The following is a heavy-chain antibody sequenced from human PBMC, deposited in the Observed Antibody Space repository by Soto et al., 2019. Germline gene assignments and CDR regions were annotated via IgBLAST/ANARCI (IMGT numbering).Heavy chain of an antibody. J-gene: IGHJ4*02. CDR3: ARDSSGRANFDS. CDR2: TSAYMVT. Sequence: QVQLVQSGGEVKKPGASVKVSCRASGYTFTSYGISWVRQAPGQGLEWLGWTSAYMVTNYAQKVQGRVTMTTDTSTSTAYMELRSLRFDDTAVYYCARDSSGRANFDSWGQGTLVTVSS. D-gene: IGHD6-19*01. V-gene: IGHV1-18*01. CDR1: GYTFTSYG.